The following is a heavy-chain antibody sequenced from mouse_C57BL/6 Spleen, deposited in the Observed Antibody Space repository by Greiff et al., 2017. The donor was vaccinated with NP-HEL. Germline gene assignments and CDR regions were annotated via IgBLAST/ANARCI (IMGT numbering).Heavy chain of an antibody. D-gene: IGHD1-1*02. CDR1: GFTFSSYA. CDR3: TREGVATDYAMDY. CDR2: ISSGGDYI. Sequence: EVKVEESGEGLVKPGGSLKLSCAASGFTFSSYAMSWVRQTPEKRLEWVAYISSGGDYIYYADTVKGRFTISRDNARNTLYLQMSSLKSEDTAMYYCTREGVATDYAMDYWGQGTSVTVSS. V-gene: IGHV5-9-1*02. J-gene: IGHJ4*01.